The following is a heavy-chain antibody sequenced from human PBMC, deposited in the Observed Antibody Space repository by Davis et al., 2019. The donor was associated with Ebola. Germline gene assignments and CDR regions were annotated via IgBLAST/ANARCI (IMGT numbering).Heavy chain of an antibody. CDR3: TRILRGY. J-gene: IGHJ4*02. CDR2: ISISGTHI. V-gene: IGHV3-21*01. D-gene: IGHD2/OR15-2a*01. CDR1: GFSFSSYS. Sequence: PGGSLRLSCAASGFSFSSYSMNWVRQAPGKGLEWVSSISISGTHIFYADSLKGRITISRDNSKNTLYLQMSSLRAEDTAVYYCTRILRGYWGQGALVTVSS.